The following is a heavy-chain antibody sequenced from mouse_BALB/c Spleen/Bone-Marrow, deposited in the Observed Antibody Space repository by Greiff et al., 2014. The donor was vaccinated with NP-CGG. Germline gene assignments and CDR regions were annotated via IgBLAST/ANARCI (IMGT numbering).Heavy chain of an antibody. CDR1: GYSFTSYW. V-gene: IGHV1-5*01. CDR3: TNGYDYYAMDY. J-gene: IGHJ4*01. D-gene: IGHD2-2*01. CDR2: IYPGNSDT. Sequence: EVQVVESGTVLARPGASVKMSCKASGYSFTSYWMRWVKQRPGQGLEWIGAIYPGNSDTSYNQKFKGKAKLTAVTSASTAYMELSSLTNEDSAVYYCTNGYDYYAMDYWGQGTSVTVSS.